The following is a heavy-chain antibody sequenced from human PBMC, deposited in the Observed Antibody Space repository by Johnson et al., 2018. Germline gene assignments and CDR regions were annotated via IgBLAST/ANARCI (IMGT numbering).Heavy chain of an antibody. V-gene: IGHV3-30*03. Sequence: QVQLLESGGGVVQPGRSLRLSCAVSGFTFSSYGMHWVRQAPGKGLEWVAVISYDGSNKYYADSVKGRFTSSRDNSKNTLYLPMHSLRDEDTAVYYCATKDAEDGAFDIWGQGTMVTVSS. CDR2: ISYDGSNK. J-gene: IGHJ3*02. D-gene: IGHD5-24*01. CDR1: GFTFSSYG. CDR3: ATKDAEDGAFDI.